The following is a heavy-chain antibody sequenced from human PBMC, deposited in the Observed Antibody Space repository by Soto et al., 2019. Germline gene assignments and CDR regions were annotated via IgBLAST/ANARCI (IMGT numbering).Heavy chain of an antibody. D-gene: IGHD3-22*01. J-gene: IGHJ4*02. CDR1: GFTFSSYG. CDR3: VVGTSRITMIVGPFDY. V-gene: IGHV3-30*03. CDR2: ISYDGSNK. Sequence: QVQLVESGGGVVQPGRSLRLSCAASGFTFSSYGMHWVRQAPGKGLEWVAVISYDGSNKYYADSVKGRFTISRDNSKNTLYLQMNSLRAEDTAVYYCVVGTSRITMIVGPFDYWGQGTLVTVSS.